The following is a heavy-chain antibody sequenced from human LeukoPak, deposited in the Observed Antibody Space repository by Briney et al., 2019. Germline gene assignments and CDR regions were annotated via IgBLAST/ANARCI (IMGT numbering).Heavy chain of an antibody. D-gene: IGHD3-22*01. J-gene: IGHJ4*02. CDR3: ARLGYDSSGYYYVGYFDY. CDR2: IYPGDSDT. Sequence: GESLKISCKGSGYSFTSYWIGWVRQMPGKGLEWMGIIYPGDSDTRYSPSFQGQVTISADKSISTAYLQWSSLKASDTAMYHCARLGYDSSGYYYVGYFDYWGQGTLVTVSS. CDR1: GYSFTSYW. V-gene: IGHV5-51*01.